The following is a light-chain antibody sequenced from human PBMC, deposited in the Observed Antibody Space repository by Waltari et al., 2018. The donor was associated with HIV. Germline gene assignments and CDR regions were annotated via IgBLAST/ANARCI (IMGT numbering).Light chain of an antibody. CDR2: ADS. V-gene: IGLV3-21*02. J-gene: IGLJ3*02. Sequence: SYVLTQPPSVSVAPGQTARITCGGNNIGSNTVHWYQQSPGQAPVLVAHADSDRPSGIPERFSGSNSGNTATLTISRVEAGDEADYYCQVWDSRSDHPVLGGGTRLTVL. CDR1: NIGSNT. CDR3: QVWDSRSDHPV.